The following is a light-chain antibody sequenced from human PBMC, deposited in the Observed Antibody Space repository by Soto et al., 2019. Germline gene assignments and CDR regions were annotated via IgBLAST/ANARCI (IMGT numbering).Light chain of an antibody. J-gene: IGKJ1*01. V-gene: IGKV1-5*03. CDR2: KAS. CDR3: QQYNSYPWT. Sequence: IQMTQSPSPLSASVGDRVTITCQASQTIGSWLAWYQQKPGKAPKLLIYKASTLESGVPSRFSGSGSGTEFTLTISSLQPDDVATYYCQQYNSYPWTLGQGTKVDIK. CDR1: QTIGSW.